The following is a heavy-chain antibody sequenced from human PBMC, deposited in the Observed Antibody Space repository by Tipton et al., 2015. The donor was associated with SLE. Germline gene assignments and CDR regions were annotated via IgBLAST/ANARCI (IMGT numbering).Heavy chain of an antibody. V-gene: IGHV3-21*03. Sequence: GSLRLSCAASGFTFSSYSMNWVRQAPGKGLEWVSFISSSSSYIYYADSVKGRFTISRDNAKNSLYLQMNNLRAEDTAVYHCAKKRTYEIWSAYIEYWGQGTLVTVSS. CDR3: AKKRTYEIWSAYIEY. CDR2: ISSSSSYI. D-gene: IGHD3-3*01. CDR1: GFTFSSYS. J-gene: IGHJ4*02.